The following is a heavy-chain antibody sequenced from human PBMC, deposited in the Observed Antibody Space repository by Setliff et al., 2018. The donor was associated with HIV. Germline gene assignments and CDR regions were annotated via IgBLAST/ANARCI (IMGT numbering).Heavy chain of an antibody. J-gene: IGHJ6*03. Sequence: PSETLSLTCAVYGGSFSEYYWSWIRQSPGKGLEWIGEINHSGSTHYNPPLTSRATISVDTPKNQFSLRLNSVTAADTAVYYCARGATLLPGYSDRWEYFYMDVWGKGTTVTVSS. V-gene: IGHV4-34*01. CDR1: GGSFSEYY. CDR2: INHSGST. D-gene: IGHD5-12*01. CDR3: ARGATLLPGYSDRWEYFYMDV.